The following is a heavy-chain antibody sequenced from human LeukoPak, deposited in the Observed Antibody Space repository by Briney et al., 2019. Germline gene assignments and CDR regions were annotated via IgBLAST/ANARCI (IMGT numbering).Heavy chain of an antibody. Sequence: ASVKVSCKASGYTFTSYDINWVRQATGQGLEWMGWMNPNSGNTGYAQKFQGRVTMTRNTSISTAYMELSSLRSDDTAVYYCARAVHSDILGIAARPVDYWGQGTLVTVSS. CDR1: GYTFTSYD. J-gene: IGHJ4*02. CDR2: MNPNSGNT. V-gene: IGHV1-8*01. CDR3: ARAVHSDILGIAARPVDY. D-gene: IGHD6-6*01.